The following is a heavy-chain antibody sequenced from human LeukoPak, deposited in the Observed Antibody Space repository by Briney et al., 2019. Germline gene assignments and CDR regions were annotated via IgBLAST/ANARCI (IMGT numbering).Heavy chain of an antibody. J-gene: IGHJ4*02. D-gene: IGHD3-22*01. V-gene: IGHV1-24*01. CDR2: FDPEDGET. CDR3: ATRGDLSLHFDY. Sequence: ASVKVSCKVSGYTLTELSMHWVRQAPGKGLEWMGGFDPEDGETIYAQKFQGRVTMTEDTSTDTAYMELSSLRSEDTAVYYCATRGDLSLHFDYWGQGTLVTVSS. CDR1: GYTLTELS.